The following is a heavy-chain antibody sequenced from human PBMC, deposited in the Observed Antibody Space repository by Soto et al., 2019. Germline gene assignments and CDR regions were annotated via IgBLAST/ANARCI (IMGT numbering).Heavy chain of an antibody. D-gene: IGHD6-13*01. CDR2: ITFTGVST. V-gene: IGHV3-23*01. Sequence: GGSLRLSCAASGLTFSSFAMNWVRQAPGKGLEWVSTITFTGVSTYYVDSVKGRFTTSRDNSKNTLYLQMKSLRAEDTAIYYCAKGWQGFDTWGHGTLVTVSS. J-gene: IGHJ5*01. CDR3: AKGWQGFDT. CDR1: GLTFSSFA.